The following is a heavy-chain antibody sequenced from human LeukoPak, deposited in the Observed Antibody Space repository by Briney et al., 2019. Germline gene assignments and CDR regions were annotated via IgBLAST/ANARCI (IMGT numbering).Heavy chain of an antibody. J-gene: IGHJ4*02. CDR3: VKEGYGTTWNADFDY. CDR1: GFTFSSYA. D-gene: IGHD6-13*01. CDR2: ISGSGDKT. Sequence: GGSLRLPCAVSGFTFSSYAMSWVRQAPGKGLEWVSAISGSGDKTFYPDSVKGRFTISRDNSKNTLYLLMNSLRAEDTAVYYCVKEGYGTTWNADFDYWGQGTLVTVSS. V-gene: IGHV3-23*01.